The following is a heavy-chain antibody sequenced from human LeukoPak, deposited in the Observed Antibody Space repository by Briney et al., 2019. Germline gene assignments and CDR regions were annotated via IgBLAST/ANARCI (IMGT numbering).Heavy chain of an antibody. D-gene: IGHD3-10*01. CDR3: ARVDVGELSYYFDY. CDR2: IYTSGST. V-gene: IGHV4-61*02. J-gene: IGHJ4*02. CDR1: GGSISSGSYY. Sequence: SQTLSLTCTVSGGSISSGSYYWSWIRQPAGKGLEWIGRIYTSGSTNYNPSLKSRVTISVDTSKNQFSLKLSSVTAADTAVYYCARVDVGELSYYFDYWGPGTLVTVSS.